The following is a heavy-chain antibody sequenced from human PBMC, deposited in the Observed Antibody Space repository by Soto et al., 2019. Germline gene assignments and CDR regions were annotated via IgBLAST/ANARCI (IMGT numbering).Heavy chain of an antibody. D-gene: IGHD2-15*01. CDR3: ARFIVVVTENAFDI. CDR1: GYTFTSYG. J-gene: IGHJ3*02. V-gene: IGHV1-18*01. CDR2: ISAYNGNT. Sequence: GASVKVSCKASGYTFTSYGISWVRQAPGQGLEWMGWISAYNGNTNYAQKLQGRVTMTTDASTSTAYMELRSLRSDDTAVYYCARFIVVVTENAFDIWGQGTMVTVSS.